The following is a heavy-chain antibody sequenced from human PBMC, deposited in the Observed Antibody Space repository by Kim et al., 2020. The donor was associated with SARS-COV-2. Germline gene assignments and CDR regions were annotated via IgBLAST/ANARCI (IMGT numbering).Heavy chain of an antibody. Sequence: YGDSAKRRLNIHRDNDKNSLYLQMNSLGDEDTAVYYCARSGSVYFDPWGQGTLVTVSS. CDR3: ARSGSVYFDP. D-gene: IGHD3-10*01. J-gene: IGHJ5*02. V-gene: IGHV3-48*02.